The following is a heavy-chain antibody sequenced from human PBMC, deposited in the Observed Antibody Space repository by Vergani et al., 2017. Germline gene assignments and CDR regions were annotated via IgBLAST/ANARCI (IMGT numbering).Heavy chain of an antibody. V-gene: IGHV3-21*01. CDR1: GFTFSSYS. Sequence: EVQLVESGGGLVKPGGSLRLSCAASGFTFSSYSMNWVRQAPGKGLEWVSSISSSSSYIYYADSVKGRFTISRDNAKNSLYLQMNSLRAEDTAVYYCAREGDGGPYYYCSGNFDYWGQGTLVTVSS. J-gene: IGHJ4*02. CDR3: AREGDGGPYYYCSGNFDY. CDR2: ISSSSSYI. D-gene: IGHD3-10*01.